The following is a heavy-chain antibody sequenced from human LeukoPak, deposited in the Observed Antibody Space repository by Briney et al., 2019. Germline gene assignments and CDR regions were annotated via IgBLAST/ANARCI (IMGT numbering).Heavy chain of an antibody. J-gene: IGHJ4*02. V-gene: IGHV4-59*01. Sequence: NPSETLSLTCTVSGGSISSYYWSWIRQPPGKGLEWIGSFYYSGTTNDNPSLKSRVTISVDTSKNQFSLKLSSVTAADTVVYYCARGGEYQLLIPWDYWGQGTLVTVSS. CDR3: ARGGEYQLLIPWDY. CDR2: FYYSGTT. D-gene: IGHD2-2*01. CDR1: GGSISSYY.